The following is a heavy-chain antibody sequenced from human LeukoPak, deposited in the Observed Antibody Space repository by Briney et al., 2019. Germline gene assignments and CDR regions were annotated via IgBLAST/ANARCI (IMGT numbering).Heavy chain of an antibody. J-gene: IGHJ4*02. CDR2: ISYDGSNK. CDR3: ARDSAIAAAGGYFDY. D-gene: IGHD6-13*01. Sequence: GGSLRLSWAASGFTFSSYAMHWVRQAAGKGLEWVAVISYDGSNKYYADSVKGRFTISRDNSKNTLYLQMNSLRAEDTAVYYCARDSAIAAAGGYFDYWGQGTLVTVSS. V-gene: IGHV3-30-3*01. CDR1: GFTFSSYA.